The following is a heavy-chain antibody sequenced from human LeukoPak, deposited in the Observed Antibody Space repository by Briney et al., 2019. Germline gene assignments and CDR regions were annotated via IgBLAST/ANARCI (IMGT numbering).Heavy chain of an antibody. CDR2: VSSSSSTI. CDR1: GFTFSSYS. V-gene: IGHV3-48*01. D-gene: IGHD6-19*01. J-gene: IGHJ5*02. Sequence: PGGSLRLSCAASGFTFSSYSMNWVRQAPGKGLEWVSYVSSSSSTIYYADSVKGRFTISRDNAKNSLYLQMNSLRAEDTAVYYCARAWSSGWNWFDPWGQGTLVTVSS. CDR3: ARAWSSGWNWFDP.